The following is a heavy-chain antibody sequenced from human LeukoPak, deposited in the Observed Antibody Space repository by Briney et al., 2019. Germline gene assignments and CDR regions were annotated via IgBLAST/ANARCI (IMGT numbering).Heavy chain of an antibody. CDR3: ARLYRSSWYSGLDY. D-gene: IGHD6-13*01. J-gene: IGHJ4*02. CDR2: INHSGST. Sequence: PSETLSLTCAVYGGSFSGYYWSWIRQPPGKGLEWIGEINHSGSTNYNPSLKSRVTISVDTSKNQFSLKLSSVTAADTAVYYCARLYRSSWYSGLDYWGQGTLVTVSS. CDR1: GGSFSGYY. V-gene: IGHV4-34*01.